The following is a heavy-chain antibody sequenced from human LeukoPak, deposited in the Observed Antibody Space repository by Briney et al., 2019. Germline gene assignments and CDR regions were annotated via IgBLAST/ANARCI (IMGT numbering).Heavy chain of an antibody. CDR3: ARGKPGSYGTFDY. J-gene: IGHJ4*02. CDR2: INHSGST. Sequence: SETLSLTCAVYGGSFSGYYWSWIRQPPGKGPEWIGEINHSGSTNYNPSLKSRVTISVDTSKNQFSLKLSSVTAADTAVYYCARGKPGSYGTFDYWGQGTLVTVSS. CDR1: GGSFSGYY. V-gene: IGHV4-34*01. D-gene: IGHD1-14*01.